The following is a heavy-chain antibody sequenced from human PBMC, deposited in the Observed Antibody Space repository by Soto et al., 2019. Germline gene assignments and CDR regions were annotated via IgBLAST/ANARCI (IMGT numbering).Heavy chain of an antibody. CDR3: AREWDQWVFPPARTYVFAY. V-gene: IGHV3-7*03. CDR2: IKQDGSER. CDR1: GVKSRSHW. J-gene: IGHJ4*02. Sequence: AAGVKSRSHWGRRVRQTQGMGLEWVANIKQDGSERYYVDSVKGRFTISRDNAKNSLYLQMNSLRFEDTAVYFCAREWDQWVFPPARTYVFAYWGQGSLVPV. D-gene: IGHD3-22*01.